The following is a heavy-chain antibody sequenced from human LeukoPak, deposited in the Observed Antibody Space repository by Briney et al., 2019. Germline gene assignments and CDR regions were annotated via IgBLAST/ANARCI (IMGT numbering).Heavy chain of an antibody. Sequence: ASVKVSCKASGYTFTNYFMHWVRQAPGQGLEWMGIINPSGGSTSYAQKFQDRVTMTRDTSTSTVYMDLSSLRSEDTAVYYCAKDGGVVPAAPPLYYYYMDVWGKGTTVTVSS. CDR3: AKDGGVVPAAPPLYYYYMDV. CDR1: GYTFTNYF. V-gene: IGHV1-46*01. D-gene: IGHD2-2*01. CDR2: INPSGGST. J-gene: IGHJ6*03.